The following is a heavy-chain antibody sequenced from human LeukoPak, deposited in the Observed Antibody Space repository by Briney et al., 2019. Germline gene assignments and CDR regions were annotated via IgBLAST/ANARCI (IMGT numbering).Heavy chain of an antibody. V-gene: IGHV4-59*01. CDR3: ARDLQNYYYGSGLGMDV. CDR2: IYYSGST. J-gene: IGHJ6*03. Sequence: SETLSLTCTVSGGSISSYYWSWIRQPPGKGLEWIGYIYYSGSTNYNPSLKSRVTISVDTSKNQFSLKLSSVTAADTAVYYCARDLQNYYYGSGLGMDVWGKGTTVTISS. D-gene: IGHD3-10*01. CDR1: GGSISSYY.